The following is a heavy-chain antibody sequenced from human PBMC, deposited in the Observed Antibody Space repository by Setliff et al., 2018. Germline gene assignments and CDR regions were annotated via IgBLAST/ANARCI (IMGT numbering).Heavy chain of an antibody. D-gene: IGHD1-26*01. Sequence: ASVKVSCKLSGKTLTELSIHWVRQAPGKGLEWMGGFDPDDGETVYAQKFQGRVTMTEDTSTNTAYMELSSLRSEDTAVYYCATCVGTSWYDYNFYTDVWGIGTTVTVSS. CDR1: GKTLTELS. CDR3: ATCVGTSWYDYNFYTDV. J-gene: IGHJ6*03. V-gene: IGHV1-24*01. CDR2: FDPDDGET.